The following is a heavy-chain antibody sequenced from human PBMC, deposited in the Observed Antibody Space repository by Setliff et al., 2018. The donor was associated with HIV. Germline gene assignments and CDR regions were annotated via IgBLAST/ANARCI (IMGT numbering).Heavy chain of an antibody. CDR3: ARRTRRRGPSYGNIDY. V-gene: IGHV5-51*01. CDR1: GYSFTTYW. J-gene: IGHJ4*02. D-gene: IGHD5-18*01. Sequence: PGESLKISCKTSGYSFTTYWIGWVRQMPGKGLEWMGIIYPGDSDTRYSPSFQGQVTISADKSISTAYLQWRSLQASDTAVYYCARRTRRRGPSYGNIDYWGQGTLVTVSS. CDR2: IYPGDSDT.